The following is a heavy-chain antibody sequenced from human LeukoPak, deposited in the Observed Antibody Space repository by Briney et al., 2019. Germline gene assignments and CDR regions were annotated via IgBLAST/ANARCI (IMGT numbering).Heavy chain of an antibody. CDR1: GGSISSYY. D-gene: IGHD3-22*01. J-gene: IGHJ4*02. V-gene: IGHV4-59*01. Sequence: PSETLSLTCTVSGGSISSYYWSWIRQPPGKGLEWIGYIYYSGSTDYNPSLKSRVTISVDTSKNQFSLKMCSVTAADTAVYYCARSAYDSSGYRFDHWGQGTLVTVSS. CDR2: IYYSGST. CDR3: ARSAYDSSGYRFDH.